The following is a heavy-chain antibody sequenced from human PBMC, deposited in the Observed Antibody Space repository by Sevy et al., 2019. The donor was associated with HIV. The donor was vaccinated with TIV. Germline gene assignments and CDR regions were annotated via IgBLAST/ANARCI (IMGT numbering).Heavy chain of an antibody. CDR2: FDPEDGET. CDR1: GYTLTELS. D-gene: IGHD3-22*01. CDR3: ATTKDYYDSSGCPFDY. V-gene: IGHV1-24*01. J-gene: IGHJ4*02. Sequence: ASVKVSCKVSGYTLTELSMHWVRQAPGKGLEWMGSFDPEDGETIYAQKFQGRVTMTEDTSADTAYMELSSLRSEDTAVYFCATTKDYYDSSGCPFDYWRQGTLVTVSS.